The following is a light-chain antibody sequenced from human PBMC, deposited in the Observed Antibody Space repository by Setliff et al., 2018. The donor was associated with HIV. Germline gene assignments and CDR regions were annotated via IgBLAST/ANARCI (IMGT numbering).Light chain of an antibody. CDR2: EDN. J-gene: IGLJ2*01. V-gene: IGLV6-57*01. Sequence: NFMLTQHHSVSESPGKTVTISCTRSSGSVASNYVQWYQQRPGSSPTTVIYEDNQRPSGVPDRFSGSLDSSSNSASLTISGLKTEDEADYYCQSYDSDIVVFGGGTK. CDR1: SGSVASNY. CDR3: QSYDSDIVV.